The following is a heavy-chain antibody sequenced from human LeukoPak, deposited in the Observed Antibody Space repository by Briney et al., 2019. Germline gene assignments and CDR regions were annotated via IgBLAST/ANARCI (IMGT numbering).Heavy chain of an antibody. J-gene: IGHJ4*02. CDR2: INNVGDT. D-gene: IGHD2-15*01. V-gene: IGHV3-13*01. CDR1: GFSFSSYD. CDR3: ARRLQGVGFDY. Sequence: GSLRLSCAASGFSFSSYDMHWVRPVIGKALEWVSGINNVGDTYYPDSVKGRFTVSREDAKNSFYLQMNSLRVGDTAVYYCARRLQGVGFDYWGQGILVSVSS.